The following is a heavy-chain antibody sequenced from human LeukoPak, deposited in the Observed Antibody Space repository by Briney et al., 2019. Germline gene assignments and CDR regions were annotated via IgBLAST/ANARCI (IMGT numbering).Heavy chain of an antibody. CDR3: ARDLYNWNDEGFDY. V-gene: IGHV4-39*07. CDR1: GGSISSSIYY. D-gene: IGHD1-1*01. CDR2: IYYSGST. Sequence: PSETLSLTCTVSGGSISSSIYYWGWIRQPPGKGLEWIGGIYYSGSTYYNPSLKSRVTISVDTSKNQFSLKLSSVTAADTAVYYCARDLYNWNDEGFDYWGQGTLVTVSS. J-gene: IGHJ4*02.